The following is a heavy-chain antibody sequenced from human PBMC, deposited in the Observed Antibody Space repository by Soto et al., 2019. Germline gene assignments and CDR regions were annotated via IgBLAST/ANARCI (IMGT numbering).Heavy chain of an antibody. D-gene: IGHD5-18*01. Sequence: VGSLRLSCAASGFTFRNHGMHWVRQAPGKGLEWVANMWFDGGNKRYADSVRGRFTISRDNSKNTLYLQINSLRVEDTAVYYRANQLGYSSDTYGIDGWGRGTPVTVSS. CDR1: GFTFRNHG. CDR2: MWFDGGNK. J-gene: IGHJ6*02. V-gene: IGHV3-33*03. CDR3: ANQLGYSSDTYGIDG.